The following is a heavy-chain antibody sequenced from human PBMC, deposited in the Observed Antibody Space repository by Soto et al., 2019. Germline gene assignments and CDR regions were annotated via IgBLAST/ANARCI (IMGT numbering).Heavy chain of an antibody. J-gene: IGHJ6*02. D-gene: IGHD2-8*01. CDR3: ASGVATSGRSYYYYYGMDV. CDR2: IIPILGIA. Sequence: QVQLVQSGAEVKKPGSSVKVSCKASGGTFSSYTISWVRQAPGQGLEWMGRIIPILGIANYAQKFQGRVTITADKSTSTAYMELSSLRSEDTAVYYCASGVATSGRSYYYYYGMDVWGQGTTVTVSS. V-gene: IGHV1-69*02. CDR1: GGTFSSYT.